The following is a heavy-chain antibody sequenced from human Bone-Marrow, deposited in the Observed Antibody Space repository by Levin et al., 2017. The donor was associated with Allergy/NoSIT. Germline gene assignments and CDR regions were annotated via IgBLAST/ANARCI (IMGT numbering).Heavy chain of an antibody. CDR3: ARGGFHSSGYRFDY. CDR1: GGSISSYY. V-gene: IGHV4-59*01. J-gene: IGHJ4*02. CDR2: IYYSGST. Sequence: SETLSLTCTVSGGSISSYYWSWIRQPPGKGLEWIGYIYYSGSTNYNPSLKSRVTISVDTSKNQFSLKLSSVTAADTAVYYCARGGFHSSGYRFDYWGQGTLVTVSS. D-gene: IGHD3-22*01.